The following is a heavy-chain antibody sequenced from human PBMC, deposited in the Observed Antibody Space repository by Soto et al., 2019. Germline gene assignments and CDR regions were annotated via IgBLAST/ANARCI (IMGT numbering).Heavy chain of an antibody. Sequence: GGSLRLSCAASGFTFSNALMSWVRQAPGKGLEWVGRIKSKTDGGTTDYAAPVKGRFTISRDDSKNTLYLQMNSLKTEDTAVYYCTTTGFYYDFWSGYQRFDYWGQGTLVTVSS. CDR1: GFTFSNAL. V-gene: IGHV3-15*01. J-gene: IGHJ4*02. D-gene: IGHD3-3*01. CDR2: IKSKTDGGTT. CDR3: TTTGFYYDFWSGYQRFDY.